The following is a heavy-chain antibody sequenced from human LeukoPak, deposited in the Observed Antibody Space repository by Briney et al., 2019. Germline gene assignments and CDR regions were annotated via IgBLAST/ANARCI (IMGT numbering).Heavy chain of an antibody. D-gene: IGHD3/OR15-3a*01. CDR2: IYSGGST. CDR3: AKGDFGPYYYYYMDV. CDR1: GFTVSSNY. J-gene: IGHJ6*03. V-gene: IGHV3-53*01. Sequence: GGSLRLSCAASGFTVSSNYMSWVRQAPGKGLEWVSVIYSGGSTYYADSVKGRFTISRDNSKNTLYLQMNSLRAEDTAVYYCAKGDFGPYYYYYMDVWGKGTTVTVSS.